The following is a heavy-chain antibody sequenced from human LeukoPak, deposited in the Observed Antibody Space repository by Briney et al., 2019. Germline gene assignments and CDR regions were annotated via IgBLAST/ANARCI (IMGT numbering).Heavy chain of an antibody. J-gene: IGHJ4*02. CDR1: GYTFISYY. D-gene: IGHD3-10*01. CDR2: INTSGGST. Sequence: ASVKVSCQASGYTFISYYMHWVRQAPGQGLEWMGIINTSGGSTTYAQKFQGRVTMTRDTSTSTVYMELSSLRFEDTAVYYCARDQYQSSYGSRIFDYWGQGTLVTVSS. CDR3: ARDQYQSSYGSRIFDY. V-gene: IGHV1-46*01.